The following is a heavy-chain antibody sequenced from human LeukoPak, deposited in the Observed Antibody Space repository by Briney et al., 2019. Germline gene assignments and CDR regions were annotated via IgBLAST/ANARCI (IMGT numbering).Heavy chain of an antibody. Sequence: PGGSLRLSCAASGFTVSSNYMSWVRQAPGKGLEWVANIRQDGSEKYYVDSVKGRFTISRDNAKNSLYLQMNSLRAEDTAVYYCASGYCSSTSCDYYGMDVWGQGTTVTVSS. CDR2: IRQDGSEK. J-gene: IGHJ6*02. CDR1: GFTVSSNY. V-gene: IGHV3-7*01. D-gene: IGHD2-2*01. CDR3: ASGYCSSTSCDYYGMDV.